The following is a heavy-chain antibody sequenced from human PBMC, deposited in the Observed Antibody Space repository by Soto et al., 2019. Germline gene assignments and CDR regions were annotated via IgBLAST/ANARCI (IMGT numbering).Heavy chain of an antibody. Sequence: SQTLSLTCAISGDSVSSNSAAWNWIRQSPSRGLEWLGRTYYRSKWYNDYAVSVKSRITINPDTSKNQFSLQLNSVTPEDTAVYYCARDRAGVVVVVAADFYYYYYGMDVWGQGTTVTVSS. V-gene: IGHV6-1*01. CDR1: GDSVSSNSAA. CDR2: TYYRSKWYN. J-gene: IGHJ6*02. D-gene: IGHD2-15*01. CDR3: ARDRAGVVVVVAADFYYYYYGMDV.